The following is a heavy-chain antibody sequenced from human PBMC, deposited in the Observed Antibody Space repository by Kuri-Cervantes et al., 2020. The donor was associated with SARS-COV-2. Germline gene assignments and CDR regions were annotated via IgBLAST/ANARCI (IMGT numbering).Heavy chain of an antibody. CDR3: ARDHGDCSGGTCYVVYYGMDV. Sequence: SVKVSCKASGYTFTSYDINWVRQAPGQGLEWMGGIIPIFGTANYAQKFQGRVTITADESTSTAYMELSSLRSEDTAMYYCARDHGDCSGGTCYVVYYGMDVCGQGTTVTVSS. D-gene: IGHD2-15*01. CDR1: GYTFTSYD. J-gene: IGHJ6*02. V-gene: IGHV1-69*13. CDR2: IIPIFGTA.